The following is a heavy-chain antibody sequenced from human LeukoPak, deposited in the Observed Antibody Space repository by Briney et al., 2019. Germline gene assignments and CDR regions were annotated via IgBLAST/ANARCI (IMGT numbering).Heavy chain of an antibody. Sequence: GGSLRLSCAASGFTFSSYGMSWVRQAPGKGLEWVSAISGSGGSIYYADSVKGRFTISRDNAKNSLYLQMNSLRAEDTAVYYCARSTFTFGGVIATDYWGQGTLVTVSS. D-gene: IGHD3-16*02. CDR2: ISGSGGSI. CDR3: ARSTFTFGGVIATDY. J-gene: IGHJ4*02. CDR1: GFTFSSYG. V-gene: IGHV3-21*01.